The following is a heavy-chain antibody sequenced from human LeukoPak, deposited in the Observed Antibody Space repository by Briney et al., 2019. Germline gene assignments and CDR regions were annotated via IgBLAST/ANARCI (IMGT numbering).Heavy chain of an antibody. Sequence: GGSLRLSCAASGFTFSSYAMSWVRQAPGKGLEWVSGISGSGDSTYNADPVKGRFTISRDNSKNTLYLQMNSLRAEDTAVYYCARAPTVLVGYCSSSSCQADYWGQGTLVTVSS. J-gene: IGHJ4*02. CDR2: ISGSGDST. V-gene: IGHV3-23*01. CDR1: GFTFSSYA. CDR3: ARAPTVLVGYCSSSSCQADY. D-gene: IGHD2-2*01.